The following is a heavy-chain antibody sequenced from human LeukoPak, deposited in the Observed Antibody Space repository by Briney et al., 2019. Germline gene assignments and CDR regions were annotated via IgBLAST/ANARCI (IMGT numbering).Heavy chain of an antibody. CDR2: IYYSGST. J-gene: IGHJ5*02. CDR1: GGSISSGDYY. CDR3: AARFLEWSKGPRDIAGFDP. D-gene: IGHD3-3*01. V-gene: IGHV4-30-4*08. Sequence: SETLSLTCTVSGGSISSGDYYWSWIRQPPGKGLEWIGYIYYSGSTYYNPSLKSRVTISVDTSKNQFSLKLSSVTAADTAVYYCAARFLEWSKGPRDIAGFDPWGQGTLVTVSS.